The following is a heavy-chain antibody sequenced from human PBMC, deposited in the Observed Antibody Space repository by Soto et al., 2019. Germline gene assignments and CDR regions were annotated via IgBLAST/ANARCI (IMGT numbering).Heavy chain of an antibody. J-gene: IGHJ2*01. CDR1: GGTFSSYA. Sequence: SVKVSCKASGGTFSSYAISWVRQAPGQGLEWMGGIIPIFGTANYAQKFQGRVTITADESTSTAYMGLSSLRSEDTAVYYCARDPRYYDSSGYYVLWYFDLWGRGTLVTVSS. D-gene: IGHD3-22*01. V-gene: IGHV1-69*13. CDR3: ARDPRYYDSSGYYVLWYFDL. CDR2: IIPIFGTA.